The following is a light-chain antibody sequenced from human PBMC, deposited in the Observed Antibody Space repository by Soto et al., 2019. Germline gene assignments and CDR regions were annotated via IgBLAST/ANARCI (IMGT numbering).Light chain of an antibody. Sequence: SALTQPASLSGSPGQSITISCTGTSSDVGSYNLVSWFQQHPGKAPKLMIYEGTKRPSGVSNRFSGSKSGNTASLTISGLQAEDEADYYCCSYARTSTLLFGGGTKVTGL. V-gene: IGLV2-23*01. CDR3: CSYARTSTLL. CDR1: SSDVGSYNL. CDR2: EGT. J-gene: IGLJ2*01.